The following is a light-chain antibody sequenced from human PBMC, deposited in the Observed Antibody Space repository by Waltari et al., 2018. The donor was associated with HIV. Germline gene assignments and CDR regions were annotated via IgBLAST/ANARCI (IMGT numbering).Light chain of an antibody. CDR1: SSAVGGYHY. Sequence: QSALPQPRSVSGSLGQSVTISCTVLSSAVGGYHYVPWSQQPPGNAPNLLIFDVTKRPSGVPERFSGSKSGDTASLTISGLQSEDEADYYCCSYAGSYDFDVVFGGGTNLTVL. V-gene: IGLV2-11*01. CDR2: DVT. CDR3: CSYAGSYDFDVV. J-gene: IGLJ2*01.